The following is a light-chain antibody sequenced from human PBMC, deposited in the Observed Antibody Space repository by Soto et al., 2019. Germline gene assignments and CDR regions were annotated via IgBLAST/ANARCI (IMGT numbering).Light chain of an antibody. CDR3: QKYNSAPRT. J-gene: IGKJ1*01. V-gene: IGKV3D-15*01. CDR2: DAS. CDR1: PSVSSN. Sequence: EVVMTQCQTTLSLSPGARATLCWRGIPSVSSNLAWYQQKPGQAPRLLIHDASYRAPGIPARFSGSGSGTDFTLTISSLQPEDVATYYCQKYNSAPRTFGQGTKVEIK.